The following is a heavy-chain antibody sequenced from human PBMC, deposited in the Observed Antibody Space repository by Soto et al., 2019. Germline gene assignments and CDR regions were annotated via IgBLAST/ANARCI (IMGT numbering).Heavy chain of an antibody. J-gene: IGHJ4*02. CDR2: VSSTTNYI. CDR3: ARESEDLTANFDD. V-gene: IGHV3-21*06. Sequence: EVQLVESGGGLVKPGGSLRLSCAASGFTFTRYSMNWVRQAPGKGLVWVSSVSSTTNYIYYGDSMKSRFTISRDNAKNSLYLEMNSLRAEDTAVYYCARESEDLTANFDDLGQGTLVTVSS. CDR1: GFTFTRYS.